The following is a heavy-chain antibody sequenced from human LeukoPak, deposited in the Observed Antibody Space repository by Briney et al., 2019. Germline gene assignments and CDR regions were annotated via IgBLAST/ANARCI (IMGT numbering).Heavy chain of an antibody. V-gene: IGHV1-2*02. Sequence: GASVEVSCKASGYTFTGYYMHWVRQAPGQGLEWMGWINPNSGGTNYAQKFQGRVIMTRDTSISTAYMELSRLRSDDTAVYYCARDRGGTYYYDSSGYYGFDYWGQGTLVTVSS. CDR3: ARDRGGTYYYDSSGYYGFDY. CDR2: INPNSGGT. J-gene: IGHJ4*02. D-gene: IGHD3-22*01. CDR1: GYTFTGYY.